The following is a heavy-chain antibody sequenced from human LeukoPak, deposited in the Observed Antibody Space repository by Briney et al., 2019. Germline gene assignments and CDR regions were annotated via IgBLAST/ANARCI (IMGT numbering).Heavy chain of an antibody. CDR2: ISGSGGST. D-gene: IGHD3-16*02. CDR1: GRTCSSYA. V-gene: IGHV3-23*01. J-gene: IGHJ5*02. Sequence: ARSMRPACAASGRTCSSYAMSWVRQAPGKGLEWVSAISGSGGSTYYADSVKGRFTISRDNSKNTLYLQMNSLRSDDTAVYYCARDDGIASRSLPAAWGQGTLVTVSS. CDR3: ARDDGIASRSLPAA.